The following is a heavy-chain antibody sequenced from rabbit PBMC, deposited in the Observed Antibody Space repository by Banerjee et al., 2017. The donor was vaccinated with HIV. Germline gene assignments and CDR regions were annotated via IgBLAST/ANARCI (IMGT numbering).Heavy chain of an antibody. D-gene: IGHD4-2*01. CDR3: ARDVAGREDFNL. Sequence: QEQLEESGGGLVQPEGSLTLTCTASGFSFSNKYVMCWVRQAPGKGLEWIGCINTSSGNTVYANWAKGRFTISKTSSTTVTLQMTNLTAADTATYFCARDVAGREDFNLWGQGTLVTVS. CDR1: GFSFSNKYV. CDR2: INTSSGNT. J-gene: IGHJ4*01. V-gene: IGHV1S45*01.